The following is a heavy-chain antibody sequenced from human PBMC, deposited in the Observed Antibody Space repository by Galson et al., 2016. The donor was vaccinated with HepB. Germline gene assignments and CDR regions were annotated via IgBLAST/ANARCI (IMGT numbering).Heavy chain of an antibody. CDR2: INTVGSNI. CDR3: AKDHGNRWLNNWFDP. Sequence: SLRLSCAASGFTFSRYWMHWVRQAPGEGLVWVSRINTVGSNINFADSVKGRFTISRDNSKNTLYLQMNSLRDEDTAVYYCAKDHGNRWLNNWFDPWGQGTLVTVSS. CDR1: GFTFSRYW. V-gene: IGHV3-74*01. J-gene: IGHJ5*02. D-gene: IGHD6-19*01.